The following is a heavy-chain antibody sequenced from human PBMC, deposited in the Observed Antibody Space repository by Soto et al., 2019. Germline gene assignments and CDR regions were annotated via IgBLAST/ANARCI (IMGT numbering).Heavy chain of an antibody. D-gene: IGHD6-19*01. CDR1: EFPPDGYS. Sequence: PGGSLRLSCVASEFPPDGYSMHWVRPAPGKGLECVSYIRHTTSDTFYADAVKGRFTISRDNRKNTLFLQMNSLRDDDTGVYFCARDRGSSGMFELDVWGPGTLVTVSS. CDR3: ARDRGSSGMFELDV. V-gene: IGHV3-48*02. CDR2: IRHTTSDT. J-gene: IGHJ3*01.